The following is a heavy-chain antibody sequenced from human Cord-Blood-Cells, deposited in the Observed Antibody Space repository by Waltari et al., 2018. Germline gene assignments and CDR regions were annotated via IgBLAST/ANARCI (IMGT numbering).Heavy chain of an antibody. V-gene: IGHV1-24*01. J-gene: IGHJ5*02. CDR2: FEPEDGET. Sequence: QVQLVQSGAAVKKPGASVKASCKVSGYTLAEFYIHWVRQAPGKGLEWMGGFEPEDGETIYAQKFQGRVTMTEDTSTDTAYMERSSLRSEDTAVYYCATGNGGGWNWFDPWGQGTLVTVSS. CDR1: GYTLAEFY. CDR3: ATGNGGGWNWFDP. D-gene: IGHD1-1*01.